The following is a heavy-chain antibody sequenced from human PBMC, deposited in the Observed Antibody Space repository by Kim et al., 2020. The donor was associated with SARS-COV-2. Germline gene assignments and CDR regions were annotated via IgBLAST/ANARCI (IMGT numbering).Heavy chain of an antibody. V-gene: IGHV1-58*01. CDR3: AALVVGFDY. D-gene: IGHD3-22*01. Sequence: GNTNYAQKFQERVTITRDMSTSTAYMELSSLRSEDTAVYYCAALVVGFDYWGQGTLVTVSS. CDR2: GNT. J-gene: IGHJ4*02.